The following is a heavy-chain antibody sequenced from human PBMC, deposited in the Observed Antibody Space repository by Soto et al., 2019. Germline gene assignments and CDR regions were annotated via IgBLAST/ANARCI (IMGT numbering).Heavy chain of an antibody. D-gene: IGHD3-10*01. CDR2: ISGTAGST. V-gene: IGHV3-23*01. J-gene: IGHJ5*02. CDR1: GFTFRSYA. Sequence: EVQLLESGGGLVQPGGSLRLSCAASGFTFRSYAMNWVRQAPGKGLEWVSVISGTAGSTYYAGSVKGRFIISRDNTKNTLYLEMNSLRVEDTAVYYCAKGSRVGDYYGSAGFDPWGQGTLVTVSS. CDR3: AKGSRVGDYYGSAGFDP.